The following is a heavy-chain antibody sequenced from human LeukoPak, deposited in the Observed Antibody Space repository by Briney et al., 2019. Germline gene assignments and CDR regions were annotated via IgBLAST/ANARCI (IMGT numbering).Heavy chain of an antibody. CDR3: AKSSYGSGSYYIFDY. V-gene: IGHV3-9*01. CDR1: GFTFDDYA. J-gene: IGHJ4*02. Sequence: GGSLRLSRAASGFTFDDYAMHWVRQAPGKGLEWVSGISWNSGSIGYADSVKGRFTISRDNAKNSLYLQMNSLRAEDTALYYCAKSSYGSGSYYIFDYWGQGTLVTVSS. CDR2: ISWNSGSI. D-gene: IGHD3-10*01.